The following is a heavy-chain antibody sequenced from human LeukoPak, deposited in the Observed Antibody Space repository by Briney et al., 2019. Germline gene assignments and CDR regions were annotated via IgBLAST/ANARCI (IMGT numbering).Heavy chain of an antibody. CDR1: GFTVSSNY. CDR2: IYSGGST. J-gene: IGHJ3*02. Sequence: LTGGSLRLSCAASGFTVSSNYMSWVRQAPGKGLEWVSVIYSGGSTYYADSVKGRFTISRDNSKNTLYLQMNSLRAEDTAVYYCAPLEGYRAFDIWGQGTMVTVSS. CDR3: APLEGYRAFDI. V-gene: IGHV3-66*01. D-gene: IGHD2-15*01.